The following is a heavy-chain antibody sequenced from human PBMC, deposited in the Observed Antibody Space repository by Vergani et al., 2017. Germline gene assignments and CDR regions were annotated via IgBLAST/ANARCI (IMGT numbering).Heavy chain of an antibody. CDR2: IRSKAYGGTT. CDR3: TRYGVSSHPWARAFDI. CDR1: GFTFGDYA. V-gene: IGHV3-49*04. D-gene: IGHD4-17*01. Sequence: EVQLVESGGGLVQPGRSLRLSCTASGFTFGDYAMSWVRQAPGKGLEWVGFIRSKAYGGTTEYAASVKGRFTISRDDSKSIAYLQMNSLKTEDTAVYYCTRYGVSSHPWARAFDIWGQGTMVTVSS. J-gene: IGHJ3*02.